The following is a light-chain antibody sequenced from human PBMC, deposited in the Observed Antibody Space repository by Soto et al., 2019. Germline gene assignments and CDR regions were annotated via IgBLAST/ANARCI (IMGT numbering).Light chain of an antibody. CDR2: SDD. J-gene: IGLJ2*01. CDR3: ASWDDGLNGVV. Sequence: QSVLTQPSSVSEAPRQRVTISCSGSNSNIGKYSAHWYQQLPGKAPKLLIHSDDVLASGVSDRFSGSKSGTSASLAISGLQSEDEGDYHCASWDDGLNGVVFGGGTKLTVL. CDR1: NSNIGKYS. V-gene: IGLV1-36*01.